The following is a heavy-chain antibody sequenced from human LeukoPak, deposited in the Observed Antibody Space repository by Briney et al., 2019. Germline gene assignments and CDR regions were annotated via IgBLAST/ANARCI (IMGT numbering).Heavy chain of an antibody. Sequence: PGGSLRLSCAASGFTFSSYAMHWVRQAPGKGLEWVAVISYDGSNKYYADSVKGRFTISRDNSKNTLYLQMNSLRAEDTAVYYCAPGGQIVVVPAAGNWFDPWGQGTLVTVSS. CDR3: APGGQIVVVPAAGNWFDP. CDR1: GFTFSSYA. D-gene: IGHD2-2*01. CDR2: ISYDGSNK. J-gene: IGHJ5*02. V-gene: IGHV3-30*04.